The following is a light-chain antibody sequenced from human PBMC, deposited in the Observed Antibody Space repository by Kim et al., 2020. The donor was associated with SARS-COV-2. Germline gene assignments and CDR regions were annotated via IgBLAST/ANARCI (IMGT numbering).Light chain of an antibody. V-gene: IGKV3-15*01. J-gene: IGKJ4*01. Sequence: VSPGERASLSCRARQSVSSNLAWYQQKPGQAPRLLIYGASTRATDIPARFSGSGSGTEFTLTISSLQSEDFAVYYCQQYNNWPLTFGGGTKVEIK. CDR1: QSVSSN. CDR3: QQYNNWPLT. CDR2: GAS.